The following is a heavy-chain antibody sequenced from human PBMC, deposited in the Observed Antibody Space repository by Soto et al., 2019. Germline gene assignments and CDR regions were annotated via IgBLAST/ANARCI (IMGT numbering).Heavy chain of an antibody. Sequence: QVQLQESGPGLVKPSETLSLTCIVSGGSVSSGSYYWSWIRQPPGKGLEWIGYIYYSGSTNYNPSLKSRVTISVDTSKNQFSLMLSSVTAADTAVYYCARAPYYYDSSGYSGTYWFDPWGQGTLVTVSS. CDR3: ARAPYYYDSSGYSGTYWFDP. D-gene: IGHD3-22*01. CDR2: IYYSGST. J-gene: IGHJ5*02. V-gene: IGHV4-61*01. CDR1: GGSVSSGSYY.